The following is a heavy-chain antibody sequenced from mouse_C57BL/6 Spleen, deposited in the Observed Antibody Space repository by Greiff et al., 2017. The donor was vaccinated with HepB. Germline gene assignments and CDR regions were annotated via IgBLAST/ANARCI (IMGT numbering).Heavy chain of an antibody. J-gene: IGHJ3*01. CDR3: ARDYYCSSPWFAY. CDR2: INPSSGYT. V-gene: IGHV1-7*01. Sequence: QVQLQQSGAELAKPGASVKLSCKASGYTFTSYWMHWVKQRPGQGLEWIGYINPSSGYTKYNQKFKDKATLTADKSSSTAYMQLSSLTYEDSAVYYCARDYYCSSPWFAYWGQGTLVTVSA. CDR1: GYTFTSYW. D-gene: IGHD1-1*01.